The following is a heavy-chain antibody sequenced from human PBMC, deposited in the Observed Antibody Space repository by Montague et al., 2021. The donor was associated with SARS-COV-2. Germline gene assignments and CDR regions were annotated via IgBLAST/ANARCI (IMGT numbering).Heavy chain of an antibody. CDR3: ARSPLRTSSANWYDKYFQP. D-gene: IGHD1-1*01. CDR1: GGSISVSSDY. J-gene: IGHJ1*01. V-gene: IGHV4-39*07. Sequence: SETLSLTCTVSGGSISVSSDYWVWISQPPGKGLEWIGSIYYGGTTNYNPSLKSRVTISVDTSNNQFSLKLTSLTAADTAVYSCARSPLRTSSANWYDKYFQPWGQGTRVTVSS. CDR2: IYYGGTT.